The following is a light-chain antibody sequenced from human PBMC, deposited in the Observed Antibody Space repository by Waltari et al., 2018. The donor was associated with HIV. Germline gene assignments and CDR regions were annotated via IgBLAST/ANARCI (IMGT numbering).Light chain of an antibody. CDR1: QNIGRS. CDR3: QQATSFPHT. Sequence: IQMTQSPSSVSVSVGGGVSITCRASQNIGRSLAWYQLRPGKAPKLLVYAASRLNDGVPARFHATGSKSNFTLDISNLQSEDFAVYVCQQATSFPHTFG. CDR2: AAS. J-gene: IGKJ2*01. V-gene: IGKV1-12*01.